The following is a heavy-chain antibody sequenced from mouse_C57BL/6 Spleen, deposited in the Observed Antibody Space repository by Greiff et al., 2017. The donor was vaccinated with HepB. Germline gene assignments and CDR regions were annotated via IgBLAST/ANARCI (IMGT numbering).Heavy chain of an antibody. CDR1: GFTFSSYG. CDR3: ARGRLRYLDFDY. V-gene: IGHV5-6*01. CDR2: ISSGGSYT. Sequence: EVQVVESGGDLVKPGGSLKLSCAASGFTFSSYGMSWVRQTPDKRLEWVATISSGGSYTYYPDSVKGRFTISRDNAKNTLYLQMSSLKSEDTAVYYCARGRLRYLDFDYWGQGTTLTVSS. J-gene: IGHJ2*01. D-gene: IGHD1-1*01.